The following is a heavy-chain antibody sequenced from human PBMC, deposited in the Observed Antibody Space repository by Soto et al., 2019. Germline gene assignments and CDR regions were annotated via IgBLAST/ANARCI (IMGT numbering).Heavy chain of an antibody. Sequence: SETLSLTCAVYGGSFSGYYWSWIRQPPGKGLEWIGEINHSGSTNYNPSLKSRVTISVDTSKNQFSLKLSSVTAADTAVYYCARAPRRGYKPFDYWGQGTLVTVSS. J-gene: IGHJ4*02. CDR2: INHSGST. CDR1: GGSFSGYY. D-gene: IGHD5-12*01. V-gene: IGHV4-34*01. CDR3: ARAPRRGYKPFDY.